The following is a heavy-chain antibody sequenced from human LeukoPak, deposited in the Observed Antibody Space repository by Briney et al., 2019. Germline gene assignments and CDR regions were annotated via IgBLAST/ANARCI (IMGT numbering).Heavy chain of an antibody. Sequence: TLSLTCTVSGGSISSGGYHWVWIGQLPGMGLEWIGYIYQSGNTVYKPSLKSRVTMSVDTSKNKFYLKLSSVTAADTGVYYCVKVGDCTSAACHATRFDPWGQGTLVTVSS. CDR2: IYQSGNT. J-gene: IGHJ5*02. CDR3: VKVGDCTSAACHATRFDP. V-gene: IGHV4-31*03. CDR1: GGSISSGGYH. D-gene: IGHD2-2*01.